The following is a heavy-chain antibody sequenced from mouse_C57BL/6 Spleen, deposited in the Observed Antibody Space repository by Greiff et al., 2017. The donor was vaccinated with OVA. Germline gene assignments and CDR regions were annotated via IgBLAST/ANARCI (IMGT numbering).Heavy chain of an antibody. V-gene: IGHV1-76*01. Sequence: VKLVESGAELVRPGASVKLSCKASGYTFTDYYINWVKQRPGQGLEWIARIYPGSGNTYYNEKFKGKATLTAEKSSSTAYMQLSSLTSEDSAVYFCARPSSGYAMDYWGQGTSVTVSS. CDR1: GYTFTDYY. J-gene: IGHJ4*01. CDR3: ARPSSGYAMDY. CDR2: IYPGSGNT. D-gene: IGHD3-2*02.